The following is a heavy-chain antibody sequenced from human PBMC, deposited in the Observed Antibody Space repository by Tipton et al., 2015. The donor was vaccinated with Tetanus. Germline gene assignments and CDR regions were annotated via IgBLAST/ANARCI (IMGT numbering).Heavy chain of an antibody. V-gene: IGHV4-4*01. CDR1: GGPVSSSNW. Sequence: TLSLTCDVSGGPVSSSNWWSWVRQAPGKGLEWIGEIYYSGTTNYNPSLKSRVTISTDKSKNQVSLRLNSVTAADTAVYFCARTPDYYYGRDVWGQGTTVTVSS. CDR2: IYYSGTT. J-gene: IGHJ6*02. CDR3: ARTPDYYYGRDV.